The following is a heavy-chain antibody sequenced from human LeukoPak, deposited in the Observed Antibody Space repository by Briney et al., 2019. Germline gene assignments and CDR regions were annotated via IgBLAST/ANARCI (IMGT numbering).Heavy chain of an antibody. Sequence: PGGSLRLSCAASGFTFSSYAMHWVRQAPGKGLEYVSAISSNGGSTYYANSVKGRFTISRDNSKNTLYLQMGSLRAEDMAVYYCARDPYGDYVRADYWGQGTLVTVSS. CDR1: GFTFSSYA. CDR2: ISSNGGST. CDR3: ARDPYGDYVRADY. J-gene: IGHJ4*02. V-gene: IGHV3-64*01. D-gene: IGHD4-17*01.